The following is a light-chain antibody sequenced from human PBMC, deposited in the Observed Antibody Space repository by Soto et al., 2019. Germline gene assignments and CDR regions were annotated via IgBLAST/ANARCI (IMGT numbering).Light chain of an antibody. CDR3: LQDFIYPRT. CDR2: GTF. Sequence: AIQMTQSPSSLSASVGDRVTTTCRASQDIRTELGWYQQKPGKAPRLLIYGTFSLQSGVPSRFSGSGSGTDFTLTTSSLQPDDFATYYCLQDFIYPRTFGQGTKVDIK. V-gene: IGKV1-6*01. CDR1: QDIRTE. J-gene: IGKJ1*01.